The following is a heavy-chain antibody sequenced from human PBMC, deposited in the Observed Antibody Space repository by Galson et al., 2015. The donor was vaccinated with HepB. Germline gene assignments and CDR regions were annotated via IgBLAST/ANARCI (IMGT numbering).Heavy chain of an antibody. D-gene: IGHD6-6*01. J-gene: IGHJ4*02. CDR1: GASISSYY. CDR2: ISYSGSP. V-gene: IGHV4-59*01. Sequence: ETLSLTCTVSGASISSYYWNWIRQPPGKGLEWIGYISYSGSPNYNPSLKSRVTISINPSKNQFSLNLSSVTAADTAVYYCARVYDSSSADLDYWGQGTLVTVSS. CDR3: ARVYDSSSADLDY.